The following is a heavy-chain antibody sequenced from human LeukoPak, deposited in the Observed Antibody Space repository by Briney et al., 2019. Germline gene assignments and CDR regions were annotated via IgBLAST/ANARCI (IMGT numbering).Heavy chain of an antibody. V-gene: IGHV3-30*18. CDR3: AKDLGDDYNYFDY. Sequence: RRSLRLSCAASGFTFSNVGIHWVRQAPGKGLEWVATISQDGVDKYYADSVKGRFTMSRDNSKHKLYLQMNSLKPEDTGLYYCAKDLGDDYNYFDYWGQGTLVTVSS. D-gene: IGHD5-24*01. CDR1: GFTFSNVG. CDR2: ISQDGVDK. J-gene: IGHJ4*02.